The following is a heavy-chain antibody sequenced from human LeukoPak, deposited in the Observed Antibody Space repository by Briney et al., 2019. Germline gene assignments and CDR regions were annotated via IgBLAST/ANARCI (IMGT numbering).Heavy chain of an antibody. D-gene: IGHD3-10*01. CDR2: MNPNSGNT. J-gene: IGHJ4*02. V-gene: IGHV1-8*01. CDR1: GYTFTSYD. Sequence: GASVKVSCKASGYTFTSYDINWVRQATGQGLEWMGWMNPNSGNTGYAQKFQGRVTMTEDTSTDTAYMELSSLRSEDTAVYYCATSPGYGSGSHWGQETLVTVSS. CDR3: ATSPGYGSGSH.